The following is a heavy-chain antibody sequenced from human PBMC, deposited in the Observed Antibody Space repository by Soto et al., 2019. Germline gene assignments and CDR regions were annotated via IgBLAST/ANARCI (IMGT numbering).Heavy chain of an antibody. CDR3: ARHIAPRVVWFDP. Sequence: SETLSLTCTVSGGTISIYYWSLIRQPPGKGLEWIGYIYYSGSTNYNPSLKSRVTISVDTSKNQFSLKLSSVTAVDTAVYYCARHIAPRVVWFDPWGQGTLFTVSS. CDR2: IYYSGST. J-gene: IGHJ5*02. D-gene: IGHD6-6*01. V-gene: IGHV4-59*01. CDR1: GGTISIYY.